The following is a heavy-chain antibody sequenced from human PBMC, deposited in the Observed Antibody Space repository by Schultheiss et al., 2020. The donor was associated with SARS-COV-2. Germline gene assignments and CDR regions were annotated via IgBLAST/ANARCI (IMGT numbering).Heavy chain of an antibody. D-gene: IGHD6-19*01. CDR1: GGSFSGYY. CDR3: ARGPTSGAHYDY. J-gene: IGHJ4*02. V-gene: IGHV4-34*01. CDR2: INHSGST. Sequence: SETLSLTCAVYGGSFSGYYWSWIRQPPGKGLEWIGEINHSGSTNYNPSIKSRVTISVDTSKNQFSLKLSSVTAADTAVYYCARGPTSGAHYDYWGQGTLVNVAS.